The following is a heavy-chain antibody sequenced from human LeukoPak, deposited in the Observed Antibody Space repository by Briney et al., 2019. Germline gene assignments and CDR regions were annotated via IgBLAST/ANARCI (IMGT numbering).Heavy chain of an antibody. CDR1: GGSFSGYY. V-gene: IGHV4-34*01. CDR3: ARGYYDFWSGYLSWFDP. CDR2: INHSGST. D-gene: IGHD3-3*01. Sequence: SETLSLTCAVYGGSFSGYYWSWLRQPPGKGLEWIGEINHSGSTNYNPSLKSRVTISVDTSKNQFSLKLSSVTAADTAVYYCARGYYDFWSGYLSWFDPWGQGTPVTVSS. J-gene: IGHJ5*02.